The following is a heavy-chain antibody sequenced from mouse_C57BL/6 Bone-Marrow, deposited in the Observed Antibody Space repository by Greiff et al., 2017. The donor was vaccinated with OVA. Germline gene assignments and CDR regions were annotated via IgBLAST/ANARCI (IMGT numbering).Heavy chain of an antibody. D-gene: IGHD2-4*01. CDR3: AFYDYDAAWFAY. J-gene: IGHJ3*01. CDR1: GYTFTSYW. CDR2: IYPGSGST. V-gene: IGHV1-55*01. Sequence: QVQLQQPGAELVKPGASVKMSCKASGYTFTSYWITWVKQRPGQGLEWIGDIYPGSGSTNYNEKFKSKATLTVDTSSSTAYMQLSSLTSEDSAVYCCAFYDYDAAWFAYWGQGTLVTVSA.